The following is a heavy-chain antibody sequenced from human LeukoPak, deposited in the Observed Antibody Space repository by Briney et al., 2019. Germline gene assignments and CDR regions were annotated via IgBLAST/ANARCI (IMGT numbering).Heavy chain of an antibody. CDR3: ARGSLYYYGSGGDY. CDR1: GFTFSSYS. J-gene: IGHJ4*02. Sequence: GGSLRLSCAASGFTFSSYSMNWVRQAPGKGLEWVSSISSSSSYIYYADSVKGRFTISRDNSKNTLYLQMNSLRAEDTAVYYCARGSLYYYGSGGDYWGQGTLVTVSS. V-gene: IGHV3-21*01. CDR2: ISSSSSYI. D-gene: IGHD3-10*01.